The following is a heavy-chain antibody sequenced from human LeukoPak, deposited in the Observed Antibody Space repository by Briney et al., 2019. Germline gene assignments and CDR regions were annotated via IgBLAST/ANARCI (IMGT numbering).Heavy chain of an antibody. CDR1: GFTFDDYA. CDR3: ARGGAVAGNNYFDY. D-gene: IGHD6-19*01. CDR2: ISWNSGSI. J-gene: IGHJ4*02. Sequence: GRSLRLSCAASGFTFDDYAMHWVRQAPGKGLEWVSGISWNSGSIGYADSVKGRFTISRDNAKNSLYLQMNSLRADDMAVYYCARGGAVAGNNYFDYWGQGTLVTVSS. V-gene: IGHV3-9*03.